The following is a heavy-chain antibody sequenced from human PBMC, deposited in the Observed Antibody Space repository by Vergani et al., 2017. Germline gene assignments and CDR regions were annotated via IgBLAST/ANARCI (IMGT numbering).Heavy chain of an antibody. CDR3: EAAYYDILTGVYYYYYGMDV. CDR2: IIPIFGTA. Sequence: QVQLVQSGAEVKKPGSSVKVSCKASGGTFSSYAISWVRQAPGQGLEWMGRIIPIFGTANYAQKFQGRVTITAEESTSTAYMELSSLRSEDTAVYYCEAAYYDILTGVYYYYYGMDVWGQGTTVTVSS. D-gene: IGHD3-9*01. CDR1: GGTFSSYA. V-gene: IGHV1-69*18. J-gene: IGHJ6*02.